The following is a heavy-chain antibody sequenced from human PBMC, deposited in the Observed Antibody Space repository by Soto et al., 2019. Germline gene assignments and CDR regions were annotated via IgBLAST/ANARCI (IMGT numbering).Heavy chain of an antibody. V-gene: IGHV1-69*12. CDR3: ARRAATKILVLMYDALEI. J-gene: IGHJ3*02. D-gene: IGHD5-12*01. Sequence: QVQLVQSGAEVKKPGSSVRVSCKASGATLNTFINYGITWVRQAPGQGLEWMGGIIPVFGAANHAQKFQGRGTISAEESTRTVNMELSSLRSEDTAVYYCARRAATKILVLMYDALEIWGQGTMVTVSS. CDR1: GATLNTFINYG. CDR2: IIPVFGAA.